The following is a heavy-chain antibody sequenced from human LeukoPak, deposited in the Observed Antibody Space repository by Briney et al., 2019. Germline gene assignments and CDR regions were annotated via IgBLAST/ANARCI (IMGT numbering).Heavy chain of an antibody. Sequence: GGSLRLSCAASGFTFSSFAMSWVRQAPGKGLEWVSAISASGGSTYYADSVKGRFTISRDNAKNSLYLQMNSLRAEDTAVYYCARDLGRLDYWGQGTLVTVSS. CDR1: GFTFSSFA. CDR3: ARDLGRLDY. V-gene: IGHV3-23*01. CDR2: ISASGGST. J-gene: IGHJ4*02.